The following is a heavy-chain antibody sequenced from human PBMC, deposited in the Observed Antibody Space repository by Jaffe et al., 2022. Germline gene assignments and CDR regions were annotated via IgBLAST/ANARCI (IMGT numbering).Heavy chain of an antibody. CDR3: AKDPDYYDSSGYYLMDY. D-gene: IGHD3-22*01. CDR2: IRYDGSNK. CDR1: GFTFSSYG. J-gene: IGHJ4*02. V-gene: IGHV3-30*02. Sequence: QVQLVESGGGVVQPGGSLRLSCAASGFTFSSYGMHWVRQAPGKGLEWVAFIRYDGSNKYYADSVKGRFTISRDNSKNTLYLQMNSLRAEDTAVYYCAKDPDYYDSSGYYLMDYWGQGTLVTVSS.